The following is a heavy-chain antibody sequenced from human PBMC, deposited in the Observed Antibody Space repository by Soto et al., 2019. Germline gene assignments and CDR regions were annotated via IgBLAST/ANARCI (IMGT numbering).Heavy chain of an antibody. CDR2: ISGFNGQT. J-gene: IGHJ4*02. CDR1: GNTSASHG. D-gene: IGHD3-10*01. V-gene: IGHV1-18*01. Sequence: ASVKVSCKASGNTSASHGFSWVRQAPGQGLEWMGWISGFNGQTNYALKFQGRVTLTTDTSTSTAYMEPRSLRSDDTAVYFCARVDPRGVAVVRDYWGQGTLVTVSS. CDR3: ARVDPRGVAVVRDY.